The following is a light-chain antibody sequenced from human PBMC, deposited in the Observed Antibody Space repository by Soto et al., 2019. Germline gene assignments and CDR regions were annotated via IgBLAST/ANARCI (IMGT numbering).Light chain of an antibody. J-gene: IGKJ2*01. CDR3: QQYNNWPPMYT. V-gene: IGKV3-15*01. CDR2: GAS. Sequence: EIVMTQSPATLSVSPGERATLSCRASQSVSSNLAWYQHKPGQAPRLLIYGASTRATGIPASFSGSGSGTEFTLTISSLQSEDFAVYYCQQYNNWPPMYTFGQGTKLEIK. CDR1: QSVSSN.